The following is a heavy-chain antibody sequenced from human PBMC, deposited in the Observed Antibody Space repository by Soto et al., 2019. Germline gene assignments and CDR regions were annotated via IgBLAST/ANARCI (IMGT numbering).Heavy chain of an antibody. CDR1: GYTFTSYD. J-gene: IGHJ2*01. CDR2: MNPNSGNT. D-gene: IGHD1-26*01. V-gene: IGHV1-8*01. CDR3: AIHSEPLWYFDL. Sequence: QVQLVQSGAEVKKPGASVKVSCKASGYTFTSYDINWVRQATRQGLEWMGWMNPNSGNTGYAQKFQGRVTMTRNTSISTAYMELSSLRSEDTAVYYCAIHSEPLWYFDLWGRGTLVTVSS.